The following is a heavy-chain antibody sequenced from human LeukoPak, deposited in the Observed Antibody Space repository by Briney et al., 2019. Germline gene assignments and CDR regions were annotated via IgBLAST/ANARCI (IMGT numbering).Heavy chain of an antibody. CDR2: IRYDGSNK. CDR3: AKGLSTVPTPRYAFDI. J-gene: IGHJ3*02. Sequence: GGSLRLSCAASGFTFSSYGMHWVRQAPGKGLEWVAIIRYDGSNKYYADSVKGRFTISRDNSKNTLYLQMDSLRAEDTAVYYCAKGLSTVPTPRYAFDIWGQGTMVTVSS. V-gene: IGHV3-30*02. D-gene: IGHD5/OR15-5a*01. CDR1: GFTFSSYG.